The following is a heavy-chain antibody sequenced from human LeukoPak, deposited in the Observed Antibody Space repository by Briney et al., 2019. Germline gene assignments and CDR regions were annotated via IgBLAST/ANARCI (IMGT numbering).Heavy chain of an antibody. V-gene: IGHV3-9*01. D-gene: IGHD6-13*01. CDR3: AKGDLSSSWGPDFDY. CDR2: ISWNSGSI. Sequence: PGGSLRLSCAASGFTFDDYAMHWVRQAPGKGLGWVSGISWNSGSIGYADSVKGRFTISRDNAKNSLYLQMNSLRAEDTALYYCAKGDLSSSWGPDFDYWGQGTLVTVSS. J-gene: IGHJ4*02. CDR1: GFTFDDYA.